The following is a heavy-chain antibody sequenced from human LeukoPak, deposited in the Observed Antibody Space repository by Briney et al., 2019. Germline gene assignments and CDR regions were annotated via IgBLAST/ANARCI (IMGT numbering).Heavy chain of an antibody. CDR3: ARDLASSGYYWD. CDR1: GYTFTRYA. CDR2: INPSGGST. V-gene: IGHV1-46*01. J-gene: IGHJ4*02. D-gene: IGHD3-22*01. Sequence: ASVKVSCKASGYTFTRYAMNWVRQAPGQGLEWMGIINPSGGSTSYAQKFQGRVTMTRDTSTSTVYMELSSLRSEDTAVYFCARDLASSGYYWDWGQGTLVTVSS.